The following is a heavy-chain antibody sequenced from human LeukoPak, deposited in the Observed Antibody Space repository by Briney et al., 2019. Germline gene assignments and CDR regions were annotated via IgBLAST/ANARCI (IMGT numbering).Heavy chain of an antibody. V-gene: IGHV4-61*02. D-gene: IGHD3-22*01. J-gene: IGHJ5*02. CDR2: IYTGGST. CDR1: GGSISSGSYY. CDR3: ARDEGYYDSSGLDP. Sequence: SETLSLTCTVSGGSISSGSYYWSWIRQPAGKGLEWIGRIYTGGSTNYNPSLKSRVTISVDTSKNQFSLKLSSVTAADTAVYYCARDEGYYDSSGLDPWGQGTLVTVSS.